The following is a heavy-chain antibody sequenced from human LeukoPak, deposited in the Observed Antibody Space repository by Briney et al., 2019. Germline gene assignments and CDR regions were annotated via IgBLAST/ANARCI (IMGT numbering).Heavy chain of an antibody. Sequence: SETLSLTCAVCGGSFSGYYWSWIRQPPGKGLEWIGEINHSGSTNYNPSLKSRVTISVDTSKNQFSLKLSSVTAADTAVYYCARQIPTEPYFDYWGQGTLVTVSS. V-gene: IGHV4-34*01. CDR3: ARQIPTEPYFDY. CDR1: GGSFSGYY. CDR2: INHSGST. J-gene: IGHJ4*02.